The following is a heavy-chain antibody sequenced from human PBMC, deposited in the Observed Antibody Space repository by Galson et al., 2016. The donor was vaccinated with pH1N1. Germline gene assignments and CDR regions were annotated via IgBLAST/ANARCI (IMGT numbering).Heavy chain of an antibody. CDR2: ISYDGNKK. CDR3: AKHLYSSVDYFDY. Sequence: SLRLSCAASGFTFNTYAMHWVRQAPGKGLEWVAFISYDGNKKDFADSVKGRFTISRDNSKNTLSLQMNSLGVEDTALYYCAKHLYSSVDYFDYWGQGTLVTVSS. V-gene: IGHV3-30-3*02. CDR1: GFTFNTYA. D-gene: IGHD6-19*01. J-gene: IGHJ4*02.